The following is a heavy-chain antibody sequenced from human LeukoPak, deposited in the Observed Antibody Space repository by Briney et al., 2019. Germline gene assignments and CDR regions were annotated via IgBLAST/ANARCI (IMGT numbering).Heavy chain of an antibody. D-gene: IGHD3-10*01. CDR3: ARDLISDYYGSGSPANAFDI. Sequence: ASQTLSLTCTVSGGSISSGDYYWSWIRQPPGKGLEWIGYIYYSGSTYYNPSLKSRVTISVDTSKNQYSLKLSSVTAADTAVYYCARDLISDYYGSGSPANAFDIWGQGTMVTVSS. CDR2: IYYSGST. V-gene: IGHV4-30-4*08. CDR1: GGSISSGDYY. J-gene: IGHJ3*02.